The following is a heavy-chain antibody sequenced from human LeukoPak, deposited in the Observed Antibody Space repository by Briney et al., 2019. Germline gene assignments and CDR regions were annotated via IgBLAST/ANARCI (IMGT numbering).Heavy chain of an antibody. Sequence: SGGSLRLSCAASGFTFSSYAMSWVRQAPGKGLEWVSAISGSGGSTYYADSVKGRFTISRDNSKNTLYLQMNSLRAEDTAVYYCAKLRDEIPIWSDWGQGTLVTVSS. D-gene: IGHD1-1*01. CDR3: AKLRDEIPIWSD. V-gene: IGHV3-23*01. CDR1: GFTFSSYA. CDR2: ISGSGGST. J-gene: IGHJ4*02.